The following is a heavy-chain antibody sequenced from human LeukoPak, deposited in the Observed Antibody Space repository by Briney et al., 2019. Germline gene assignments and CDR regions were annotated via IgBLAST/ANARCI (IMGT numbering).Heavy chain of an antibody. D-gene: IGHD3-22*01. CDR3: ARDHYYYDSSGYHNAFDI. CDR1: GYTFTSYD. V-gene: IGHV1-8*01. Sequence: ASVKVSCKASGYTFTSYDVHWVRQATGQGLEWMGWMNPITGNTGSAQKFQGRVTMTMNTSISTVYMELSSLRFDDTAVYYCARDHYYYDSSGYHNAFDIWGQGTLVTVSS. CDR2: MNPITGNT. J-gene: IGHJ3*02.